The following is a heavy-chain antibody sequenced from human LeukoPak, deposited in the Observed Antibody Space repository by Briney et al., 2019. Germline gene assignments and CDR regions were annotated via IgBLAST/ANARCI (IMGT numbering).Heavy chain of an antibody. CDR1: GGSISSYY. CDR3: ARGGYYGSGNDFRFDP. Sequence: SETLSLTCTVSGGSISSYYWSWIRQPPGKGLEWIGYIYYSGSTNYKPSLKSRVTISVDTSRNQFSLKLRSVNAADTAVYYCARGGYYGSGNDFRFDPWGQGTLVTVSS. V-gene: IGHV4-59*01. CDR2: IYYSGST. J-gene: IGHJ5*02. D-gene: IGHD3-10*01.